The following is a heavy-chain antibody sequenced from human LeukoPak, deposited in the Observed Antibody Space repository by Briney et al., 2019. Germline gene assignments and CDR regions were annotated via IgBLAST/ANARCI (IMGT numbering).Heavy chain of an antibody. Sequence: SETLPLTCAVSGYSISSGYYWGWIRQPPGKGLEWIGTIFHSGSTYYNRSLKSRVTISLDTSKNQLSLKARSVTAADTAVYYCARVGDIIVIPTVHHWGQGTLVTVSS. CDR2: IFHSGST. D-gene: IGHD2-2*01. CDR3: ARVGDIIVIPTVHH. CDR1: GYSISSGYY. J-gene: IGHJ4*02. V-gene: IGHV4-38-2*01.